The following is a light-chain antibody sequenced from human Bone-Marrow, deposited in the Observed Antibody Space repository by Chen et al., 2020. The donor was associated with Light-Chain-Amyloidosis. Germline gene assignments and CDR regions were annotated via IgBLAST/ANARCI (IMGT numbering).Light chain of an antibody. Sequence: IVLTQSPGTLSLSPGERATLSCRATQSVSSSYLAWYQQKPGQAPRLLIYDASSRAVGIPDRFSGSGSGTDFTLTISRLEPEDFASYYCQQCGTSLWTFGQGTKVEIK. CDR3: QQCGTSLWT. CDR2: DAS. CDR1: QSVSSSY. J-gene: IGKJ1*01. V-gene: IGKV3-20*01.